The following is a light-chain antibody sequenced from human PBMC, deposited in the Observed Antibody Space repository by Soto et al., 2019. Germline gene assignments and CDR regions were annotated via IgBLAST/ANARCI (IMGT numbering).Light chain of an antibody. CDR2: GAY. CDR1: QSVDGY. CDR3: QQYHKWPPIT. V-gene: IGKV3-15*01. J-gene: IGKJ5*01. Sequence: EVVMTQSPGTLSLSLGESATLSCRASQSVDGYLAWYQQKPGQAPRLLIYGAYTRATGVTATFRGGGSGTEFTLTISSLQSEDSAVYYCQQYHKWPPITFGQGTRLEIK.